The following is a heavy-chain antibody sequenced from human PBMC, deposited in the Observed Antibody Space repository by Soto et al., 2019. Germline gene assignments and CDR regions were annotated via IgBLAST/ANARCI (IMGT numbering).Heavy chain of an antibody. CDR1: GGSISSGGYS. CDR3: ASLLRQHLVMDY. D-gene: IGHD6-13*01. CDR2: IYYSGNT. Sequence: QVQLQESGPGLVKPSQTLSLTCTVSGGSISSGGYSCSWIRQHPGKGLEWIGYIYYSGNTYYNPSLKSRVTISVDTSKNQFSLKLSSVTAADTAVYYCASLLRQHLVMDYWGQGTLVTVSS. V-gene: IGHV4-31*03. J-gene: IGHJ4*02.